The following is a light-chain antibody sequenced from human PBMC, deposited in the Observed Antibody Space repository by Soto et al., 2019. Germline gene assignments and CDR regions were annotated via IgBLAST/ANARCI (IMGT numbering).Light chain of an antibody. CDR3: QQYGNSPGFT. J-gene: IGKJ3*01. CDR2: GAS. CDR1: QSVSSN. Sequence: VLTQSPATLSLSPGERATLSCRASQSVSSNLAWYQQKPGQAPRLLIYGASSRATGIPDRFSGSGSGTDFTLTISRLEPEDFAVYYCQQYGNSPGFTFGPGTKVD. V-gene: IGKV3-20*01.